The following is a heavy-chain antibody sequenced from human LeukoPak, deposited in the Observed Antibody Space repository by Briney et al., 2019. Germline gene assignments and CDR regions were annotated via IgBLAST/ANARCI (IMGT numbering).Heavy chain of an antibody. D-gene: IGHD6-13*01. V-gene: IGHV1-46*01. CDR3: ARDRGYSSSWYYFDY. Sequence: ASVKVSCKASGYTFTSYYMHWVRQAPGQGLEWMGVINPSGGSTSYAQKFQGRVTMTRDMSTSTVYMELSSLRSEDTAVYYCARDRGYSSSWYYFDYWGQGTPVTVSS. CDR1: GYTFTSYY. CDR2: INPSGGST. J-gene: IGHJ4*02.